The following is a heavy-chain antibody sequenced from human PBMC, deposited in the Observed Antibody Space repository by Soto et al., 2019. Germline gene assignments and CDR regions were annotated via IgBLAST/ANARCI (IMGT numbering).Heavy chain of an antibody. J-gene: IGHJ3*01. V-gene: IGHV3-30*18. CDR2: ISYDGSYQ. CDR1: GFTFSSDG. Sequence: WGSLRLSCAASGFTFSSDGMHWVRQAPGKGLEWVAVISYDGSYQYYVDSVKGRFTISRDNSKNTLYLQMNSLRAEDTAVYYCAKDEISKTIRGDAFNFWGQGTMVTVSS. CDR3: AKDEISKTIRGDAFNF. D-gene: IGHD1-7*01.